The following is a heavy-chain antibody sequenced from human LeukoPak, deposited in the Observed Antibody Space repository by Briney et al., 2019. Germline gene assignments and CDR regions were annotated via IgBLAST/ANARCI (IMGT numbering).Heavy chain of an antibody. V-gene: IGHV4-59*12. D-gene: IGHD3-16*02. CDR2: IYYSGST. Sequence: SETLSLTCTVSGGSISSYYWSWIRQPPGKGLEWIGYIYYSGSTNYNPSLKSRVTISVDTSKNQFSLKLSSVTAADTAVYYCARKLSYHLGFPRLYYYGMDVWGQGTTVTVSS. J-gene: IGHJ6*02. CDR1: GGSISSYY. CDR3: ARKLSYHLGFPRLYYYGMDV.